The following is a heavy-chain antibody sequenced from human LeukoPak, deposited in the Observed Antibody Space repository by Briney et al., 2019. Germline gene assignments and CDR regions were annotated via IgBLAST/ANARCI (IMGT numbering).Heavy chain of an antibody. V-gene: IGHV3-23*01. CDR1: GFTFTNYA. Sequence: GGSLRLSYAASGFTFTNYAMNWVRQAPGKGLKWVSAISGSGGSSSYADSVRGRFTISRDNSNNMLYLQMNSLRAEDTAVYYCAKPLRDAGSFNYPYFDFWGQGTLVTVSS. CDR2: ISGSGGSS. J-gene: IGHJ4*02. CDR3: AKPLRDAGSFNYPYFDF. D-gene: IGHD5-24*01.